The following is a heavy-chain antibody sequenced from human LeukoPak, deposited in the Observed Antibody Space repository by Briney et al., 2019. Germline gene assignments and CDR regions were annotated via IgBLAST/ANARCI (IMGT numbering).Heavy chain of an antibody. CDR1: GFTVSSNY. J-gene: IGHJ5*02. CDR2: ISSSSSYI. D-gene: IGHD6-13*01. V-gene: IGHV3-21*01. CDR3: ARDPAATGTWWFDP. Sequence: GGSLRLSCAASGFTVSSNYMSWVRQAPGKGLEWVSSISSSSSYIYYADSVKGRFTISRDNAKNSLYLQMNSLRAEDTAVYYCARDPAATGTWWFDPWGQGTLVTVSS.